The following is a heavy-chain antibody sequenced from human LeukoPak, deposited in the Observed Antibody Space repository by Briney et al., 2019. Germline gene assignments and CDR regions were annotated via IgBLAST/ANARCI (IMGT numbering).Heavy chain of an antibody. CDR3: ARRMGTSGWLDY. Sequence: SETLSLTCTVSVGYIRNYYCSWIRQSAGKGLEWIGRIYSSGTSNYNPSLKSRVTISVDTSKNQFSLELSSVTAADTAVYYCARRMGTSGWLDYWGQGTLVTVSS. J-gene: IGHJ4*02. CDR2: IYSSGTS. CDR1: VGYIRNYY. D-gene: IGHD6-19*01. V-gene: IGHV4-4*07.